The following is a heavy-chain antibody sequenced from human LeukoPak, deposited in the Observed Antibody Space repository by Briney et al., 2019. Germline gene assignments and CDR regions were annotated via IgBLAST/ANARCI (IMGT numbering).Heavy chain of an antibody. V-gene: IGHV3-48*03. J-gene: IGHJ4*02. CDR1: GFTFSNYE. CDR3: ARMFEF. CDR2: ISSSGSTT. Sequence: GGSLRLSCVASGFTFSNYEMNWVPQAPGKGLEWVSYISSSGSTTYYADSVKGRFTISRDNAKNSLFLQMNSLRAEDTAVYFCARMFEFWGQGTLVTVSS.